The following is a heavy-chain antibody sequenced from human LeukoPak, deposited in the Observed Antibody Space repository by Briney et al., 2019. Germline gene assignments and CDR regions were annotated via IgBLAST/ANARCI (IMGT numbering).Heavy chain of an antibody. CDR1: GGSISGYY. CDR3: ARQSAEAGTQWFDP. CDR2: IYYSGST. J-gene: IGHJ5*02. V-gene: IGHV4-59*08. D-gene: IGHD6-19*01. Sequence: PSETLSLTCTVSGGSISGYYWTWIRQPPGKGLEWIGYIYYSGSTNYNPSLKSRVTISVDTSKNQFSLKLTSVTAADTAVYYCARQSAEAGTQWFDPWGQGTLVTVSS.